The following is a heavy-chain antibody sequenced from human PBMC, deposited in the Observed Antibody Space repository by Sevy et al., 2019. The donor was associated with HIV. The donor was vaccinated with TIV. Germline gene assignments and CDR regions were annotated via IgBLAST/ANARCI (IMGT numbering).Heavy chain of an antibody. Sequence: GGSLRLSCAASGFRFSDYSMHWVRQAPGKGLEWVAVISYDGRNNKYNVDSVKGRFTISRDNSKNTLFLQMNSLRAEDTAVYYCAKDRVSGSYYTGNFDYWGQGTLVTVSS. CDR2: ISYDGRNNK. D-gene: IGHD3-10*01. CDR1: GFRFSDYS. CDR3: AKDRVSGSYYTGNFDY. J-gene: IGHJ4*02. V-gene: IGHV3-30*14.